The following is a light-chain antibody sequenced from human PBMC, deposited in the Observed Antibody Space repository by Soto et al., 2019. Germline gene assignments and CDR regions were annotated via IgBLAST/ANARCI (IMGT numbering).Light chain of an antibody. CDR1: QNVLSRSNNKNY. CDR2: WAS. CDR3: QQYYDIPRT. Sequence: DIVMTQSPDSLAASLGERATINCKSSQNVLSRSNNKNYLAWYQQKPGQPPKLLIYWASSRESGVPDRFSGSGSGTDFSLTISSLQAEDVAVYYCQQYYDIPRTFGQGTKVEIK. J-gene: IGKJ1*01. V-gene: IGKV4-1*01.